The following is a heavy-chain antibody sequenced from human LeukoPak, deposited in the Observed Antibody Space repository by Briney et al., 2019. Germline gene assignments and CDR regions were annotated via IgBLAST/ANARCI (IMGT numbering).Heavy chain of an antibody. CDR2: IKQDGSEK. Sequence: PGGSLRLSCAASGFTFDDYGMSWVRQAPGKGLEWVANIKQDGSEKYYVDSVKGRFTISRDNAKNSLLLQMHSLRGEDTAIYYCARITGLGQDHWGQGTLVTVSS. V-gene: IGHV3-7*01. J-gene: IGHJ4*02. CDR1: GFTFDDYG. D-gene: IGHD3-16*01. CDR3: ARITGLGQDH.